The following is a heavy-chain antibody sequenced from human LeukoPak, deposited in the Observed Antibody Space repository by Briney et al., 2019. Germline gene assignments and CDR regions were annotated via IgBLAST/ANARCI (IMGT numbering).Heavy chain of an antibody. V-gene: IGHV3-30*18. CDR1: GFTFSSYG. Sequence: GRSLRLSCAASGFTFSSYGMHWVRQAPGKGLEWVAVISYDGSNKYYADSVKGRFTISRDNSKNTLYLQMNSLRAEDTAVYYCAKGARRYDILTGFDYWGRGTLVTVSS. J-gene: IGHJ4*02. D-gene: IGHD3-9*01. CDR3: AKGARRYDILTGFDY. CDR2: ISYDGSNK.